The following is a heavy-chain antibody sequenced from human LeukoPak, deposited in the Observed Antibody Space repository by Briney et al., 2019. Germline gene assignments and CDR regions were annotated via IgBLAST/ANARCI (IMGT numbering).Heavy chain of an antibody. D-gene: IGHD6-6*01. V-gene: IGHV3-23*01. Sequence: PGGSLRLSCAASGFNFSNYVMSWVRQAPGRGLEWVSFISGSGDNTYYADSVRGRFTISRDNSKNTLYLRMSSLRAEDTAIYYCAKWGTSITARFRWFDPWGQGTLVTVTS. CDR1: GFNFSNYV. CDR2: ISGSGDNT. CDR3: AKWGTSITARFRWFDP. J-gene: IGHJ5*02.